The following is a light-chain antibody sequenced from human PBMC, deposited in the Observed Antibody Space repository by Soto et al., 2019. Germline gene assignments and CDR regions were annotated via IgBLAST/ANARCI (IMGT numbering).Light chain of an antibody. CDR3: CSYAGSSTSWV. J-gene: IGLJ3*02. Sequence: QSVLTQPASVSGSPGQSITISCTGTSSDAGNYNFVSWYQQHPGKAPKVIIYEDSTRPSGVSNRISGSKSGNTASLTISGVQAEDEADYYSCSYAGSSTSWVFGGGTKLTVL. CDR2: EDS. CDR1: SSDAGNYNF. V-gene: IGLV2-23*01.